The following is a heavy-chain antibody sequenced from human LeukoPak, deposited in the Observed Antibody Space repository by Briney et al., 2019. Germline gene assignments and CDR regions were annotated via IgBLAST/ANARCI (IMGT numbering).Heavy chain of an antibody. Sequence: GGSLRLSCTVSGFTFSPYAMSWVGQGPGKGLEGVSSISTSGGNTYYEDSVKGRFTISRDNSKNTLYLQMNSLRAEDSGVYYCSRINYYDGSGFYRDYWGQGTLVTVSS. CDR3: SRINYYDGSGFYRDY. CDR1: GFTFSPYA. J-gene: IGHJ4*02. D-gene: IGHD3-22*01. V-gene: IGHV3-23*01. CDR2: ISTSGGNT.